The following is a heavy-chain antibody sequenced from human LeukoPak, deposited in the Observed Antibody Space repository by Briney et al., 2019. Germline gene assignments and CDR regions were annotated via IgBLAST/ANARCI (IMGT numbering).Heavy chain of an antibody. CDR3: AKGGIPTGPYYYFYYMDV. V-gene: IGHV3-30*01. CDR1: GFTFSRNV. CDR2: ISYDGNNK. Sequence: GRSLRLSCVASGFTFSRNVLHWVRQAPGEGLEWVATISYDGNNKFHADSVKGRFTISRDNSRNTVYLQMDSLRPEDTAVYHCAKGGIPTGPYYYFYYMDVWGNGTTVTVSS. J-gene: IGHJ6*03. D-gene: IGHD3/OR15-3a*01.